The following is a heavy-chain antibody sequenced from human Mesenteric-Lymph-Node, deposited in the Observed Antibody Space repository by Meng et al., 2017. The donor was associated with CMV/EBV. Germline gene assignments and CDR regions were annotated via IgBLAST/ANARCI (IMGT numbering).Heavy chain of an antibody. D-gene: IGHD5-24*01. CDR3: ARGKSVEMATWY. CDR2: IYYSGST. J-gene: IGHJ4*02. V-gene: IGHV4-31*02. CDR1: GGSISSGGYY. Sequence: VSGGSISSGGYYWSWIRQHPGKGLEWIGYIYYSGSTYYNPSLKSRVTISVDTSKNQFSLKLSSVTAADTAVYYCARGKSVEMATWYWGQGTLVTVSS.